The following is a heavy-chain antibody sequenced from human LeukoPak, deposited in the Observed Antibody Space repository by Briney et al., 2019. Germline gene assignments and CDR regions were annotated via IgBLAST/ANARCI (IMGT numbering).Heavy chain of an antibody. Sequence: GGSLRLSCAASGFTFSSYWMSWVRQAPGKGLEWVAVISYDGSNKYYADSVKGRFTISRDNSKNTLYLQMNSLRAEDTAVYYCAKDRSDFYYYYGMDVWGQGTTVTVSS. J-gene: IGHJ6*02. CDR3: AKDRSDFYYYYGMDV. V-gene: IGHV3-30*18. D-gene: IGHD2-21*02. CDR1: GFTFSSYW. CDR2: ISYDGSNK.